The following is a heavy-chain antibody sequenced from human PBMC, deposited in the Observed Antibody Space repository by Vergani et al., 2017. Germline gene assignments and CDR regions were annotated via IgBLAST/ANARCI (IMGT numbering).Heavy chain of an antibody. V-gene: IGHV1-58*01. CDR1: GFTFTNSA. D-gene: IGHD2-21*02. CDR2: IVVGSGNT. CDR3: AADQGGRAYCGGDCYSN. Sequence: QMQLVQSGPEVKKPGTSVKVSCKASGFTFTNSAVQWVRQARGQRLEWIGWIVVGSGNTNYAQQFQERVTISRDMYTGTVYMELSSLRSEESAVYYCAADQGGRAYCGGDCYSNWGQGTLVTVSS. J-gene: IGHJ4*02.